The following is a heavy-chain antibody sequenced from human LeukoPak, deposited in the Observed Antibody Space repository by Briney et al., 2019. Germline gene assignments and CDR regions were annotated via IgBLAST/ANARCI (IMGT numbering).Heavy chain of an antibody. CDR1: GFTFSAYY. D-gene: IGHD5-12*01. Sequence: GGSLRLSCTPSGFTFSAYYMGWIRQAPGKGLEWVSYISSSGSSIYYADSVKGRFTISRDNAKNSLYLQMNSLRAEDTAVYFCAREGPRYSGYDPLDYWGQGTLVTVSS. CDR2: ISSSGSSI. J-gene: IGHJ4*02. CDR3: AREGPRYSGYDPLDY. V-gene: IGHV3-11*01.